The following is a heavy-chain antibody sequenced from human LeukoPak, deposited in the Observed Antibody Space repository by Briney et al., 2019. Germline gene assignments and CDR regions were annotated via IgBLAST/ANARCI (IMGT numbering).Heavy chain of an antibody. CDR2: IKQDGSEK. J-gene: IGHJ4*02. CDR1: GFTFSSYW. D-gene: IGHD2-21*02. V-gene: IGHV3-7*01. Sequence: KAGGSLRLSCAASGFTFSSYWMSWVRQAPGKGLEWVANIKQDGSEKYYVDSVKGRFTISRDNAKNSLYLQMNSLRAEDTAVYYCARLHPLAYCGGDCYVDYWGQGTLVTVSS. CDR3: ARLHPLAYCGGDCYVDY.